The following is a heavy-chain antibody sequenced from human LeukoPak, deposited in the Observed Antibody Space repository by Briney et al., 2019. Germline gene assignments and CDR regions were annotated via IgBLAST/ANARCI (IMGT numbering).Heavy chain of an antibody. CDR2: ISAYNGNT. V-gene: IGHV1-18*01. CDR1: GYTFTSYG. J-gene: IGHJ4*02. CDR3: ASDVEIVGATTY. D-gene: IGHD1-26*01. Sequence: ASVKVSCKASGYTFTSYGISWVRQAPGQGLEWMGWISAYNGNTNYAQRLQGRVTMTTDTSTSTAYMELRSLRSEDTAVYYCASDVEIVGATTYWGQGTLVTVSS.